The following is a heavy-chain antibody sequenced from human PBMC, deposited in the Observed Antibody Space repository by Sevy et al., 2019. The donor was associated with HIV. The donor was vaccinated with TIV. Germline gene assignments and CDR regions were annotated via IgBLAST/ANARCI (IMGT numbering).Heavy chain of an antibody. D-gene: IGHD4-17*01. CDR3: ARADYGDYVGWFDP. J-gene: IGHJ5*02. V-gene: IGHV4-59*11. CDR1: AGSFSNHH. Sequence: SETLSLTCSVSAGSFSNHHWNWIRQPPGKGLEWIGYVYYSGSTNYNPSLKSRVTISVDTSKNQFSLKLYSVTAADTAVYYCARADYGDYVGWFDPWGQGTLVTVSS. CDR2: VYYSGST.